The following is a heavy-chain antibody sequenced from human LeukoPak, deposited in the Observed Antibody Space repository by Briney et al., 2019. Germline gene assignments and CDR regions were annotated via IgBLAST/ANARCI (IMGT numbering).Heavy chain of an antibody. CDR3: ASRISSIVGATIRAFDI. Sequence: PSETLSLTCTVSGGSISSYYWSWIRQPAGKGLEWIGRIYTGGSTNYNPSLKSRVTMSVDTSKNQFSLKLSSVTAADTAVYYCASRISSIVGATIRAFDIWGQGTMVTVSS. CDR2: IYTGGST. J-gene: IGHJ3*02. CDR1: GGSISSYY. V-gene: IGHV4-4*07. D-gene: IGHD1-26*01.